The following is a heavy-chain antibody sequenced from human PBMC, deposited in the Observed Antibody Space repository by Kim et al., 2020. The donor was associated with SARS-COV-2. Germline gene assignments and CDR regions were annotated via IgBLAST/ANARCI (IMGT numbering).Heavy chain of an antibody. V-gene: IGHV1-69*01. CDR3: ARAALIAAAASNWFDP. J-gene: IGHJ5*02. Sequence: KFQGRVTITADESTSTAYMELSSLRSEDTAVYYCARAALIAAAASNWFDPWGQGTLVTVSS. D-gene: IGHD6-13*01.